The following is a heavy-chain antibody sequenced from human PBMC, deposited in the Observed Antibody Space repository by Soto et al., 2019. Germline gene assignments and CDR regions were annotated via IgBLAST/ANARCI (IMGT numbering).Heavy chain of an antibody. J-gene: IGHJ4*02. CDR3: ARADKGGSY. V-gene: IGHV1-46*01. D-gene: IGHD1-26*01. CDR1: GYTFTSCY. Sequence: QVQLVQSGAEVKEPGASVKISCKASGYTFTSCYMHWVRQAPGQGLEWMGIINPSGGSTNYAQKFQGRVTMPRDTSTTTVYMEWTSLRSEDTAIYYCARADKGGSYWGQGTVVTVSS. CDR2: INPSGGST.